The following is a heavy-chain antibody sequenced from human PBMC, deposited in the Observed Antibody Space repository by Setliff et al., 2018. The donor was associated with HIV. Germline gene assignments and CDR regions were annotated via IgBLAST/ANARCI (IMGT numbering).Heavy chain of an antibody. CDR2: IYWNGDE. CDR3: AHGRTGIAPPDFDY. J-gene: IGHJ4*02. D-gene: IGHD7-27*01. CDR1: GFSLTPRGAS. Sequence: SGPTLVNPTQTLTLTRTFSGFSLTPRGASVGWIRQPPGRALEWLALIYWNGDERYSASLHGRLSIAKDTSRNQVVLTLTNMSPDDTATYFCAHGRTGIAPPDFDYWGPGSLVTVSS. V-gene: IGHV2-5*01.